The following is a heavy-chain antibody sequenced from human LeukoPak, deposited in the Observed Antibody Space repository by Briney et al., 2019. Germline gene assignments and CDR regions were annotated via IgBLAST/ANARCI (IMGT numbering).Heavy chain of an antibody. J-gene: IGHJ6*03. CDR2: IKQGGSEK. CDR1: GFTFSSYW. Sequence: GGSLRLSCAASGFTFSSYWMSWVRQAPGKGLEWVANIKQGGSEKYYVDSVKGRFTISRDNAKNSLYLQMNSLRAEDTAVYYCARVRYCSSTSCYYGNDYYYYYMDVWGKGTTVTISS. CDR3: ARVRYCSSTSCYYGNDYYYYYMDV. V-gene: IGHV3-7*01. D-gene: IGHD2-2*01.